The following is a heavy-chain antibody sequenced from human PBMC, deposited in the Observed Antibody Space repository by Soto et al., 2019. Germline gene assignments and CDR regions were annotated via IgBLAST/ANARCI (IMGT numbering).Heavy chain of an antibody. D-gene: IGHD3-9*01. J-gene: IGHJ5*02. CDR3: ARDEYYDILTGDMAGNWFDP. V-gene: IGHV4-39*02. Sequence: QLQLQESGPGLVKPSKTLSLTCTVSGGSISSSSYYWGWIRQPPGKGLEWIGSIYYSGSTYYNPSLKSRVTRSVNTSKSLFSRKLSSVTAADTAVYYCARDEYYDILTGDMAGNWFDPWGQGTLVTVSS. CDR2: IYYSGST. CDR1: GGSISSSSYY.